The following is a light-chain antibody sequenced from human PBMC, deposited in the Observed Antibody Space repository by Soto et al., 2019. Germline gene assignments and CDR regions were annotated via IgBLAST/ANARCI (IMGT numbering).Light chain of an antibody. CDR1: SSDIGAYDF. Sequence: QSALTQPRSVSGSPGQSVTISCTGTSSDIGAYDFVSWHQHHPGKAPKVIIYDVTKRPSGVPDRFSGSKSGNTASLTISGLQAEDEADYHCCSYTGSYSLVFGGGTKLT. CDR3: CSYTGSYSLV. V-gene: IGLV2-11*01. CDR2: DVT. J-gene: IGLJ2*01.